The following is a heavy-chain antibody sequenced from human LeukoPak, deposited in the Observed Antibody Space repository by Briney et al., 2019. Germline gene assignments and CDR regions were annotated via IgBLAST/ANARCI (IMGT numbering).Heavy chain of an antibody. D-gene: IGHD5/OR15-5a*01. V-gene: IGHV1-2*02. CDR2: INPNSGGT. Sequence: GASVKVSCTASGYTFTGYYIHWVRQAPGQGLEWMGWINPNSGGTNYAQKFQGRVTMTRDTSISTAYMELSRLRSDDTAVYYCARKQVSTSNFDYWGQGTLVTVSS. J-gene: IGHJ4*02. CDR1: GYTFTGYY. CDR3: ARKQVSTSNFDY.